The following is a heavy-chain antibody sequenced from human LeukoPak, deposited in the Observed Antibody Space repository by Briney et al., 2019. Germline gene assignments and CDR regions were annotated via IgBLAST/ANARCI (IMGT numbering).Heavy chain of an antibody. CDR3: ARDSSWNYLYY. J-gene: IGHJ4*02. Sequence: PGGSLRLSCAASGFTFSSFAMSWVRQAPGKGLEWVSTITDSDDSTYYADSVKGRFTISRDNSKNTLYMQLNSLRAEDTAVYYCARDSSWNYLYYWGQGTLVTVSS. CDR2: ITDSDDST. D-gene: IGHD1-7*01. V-gene: IGHV3-23*01. CDR1: GFTFSSFA.